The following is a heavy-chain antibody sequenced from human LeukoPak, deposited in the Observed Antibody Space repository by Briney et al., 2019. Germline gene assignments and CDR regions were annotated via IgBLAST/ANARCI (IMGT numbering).Heavy chain of an antibody. CDR2: IYYSGST. D-gene: IGHD3-10*01. CDR1: GGSISSYY. J-gene: IGHJ5*02. Sequence: SETLSLTCTVSGGSISSYYWSWIRQPPGKGLEWIGYIYYSGSTYYNPSLKSRVTISVDTSKNQFSLKLSSVTAADTAVYYCARGSYGSGSYNHWGQGTLVTVSS. V-gene: IGHV4-59*12. CDR3: ARGSYGSGSYNH.